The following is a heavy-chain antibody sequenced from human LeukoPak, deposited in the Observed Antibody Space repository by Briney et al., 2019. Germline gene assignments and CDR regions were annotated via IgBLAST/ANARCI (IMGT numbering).Heavy chain of an antibody. Sequence: SETLSLTCTVSGGSISSSSYYWGWIRQPPGKGLEWIGSIYYSGSTYYNPSLKSRVTISVDTSKNQFSLKLSSVTAADTAVYYCARHGPSGHRPYDYWGQGTLVTVSS. J-gene: IGHJ4*02. CDR2: IYYSGST. CDR3: ARHGPSGHRPYDY. V-gene: IGHV4-39*01. D-gene: IGHD3-10*01. CDR1: GGSISSSSYY.